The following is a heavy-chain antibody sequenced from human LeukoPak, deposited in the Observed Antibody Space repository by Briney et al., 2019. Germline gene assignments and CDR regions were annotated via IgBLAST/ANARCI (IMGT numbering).Heavy chain of an antibody. CDR2: IYYGGSP. CDR3: ARCCYEPFAY. CDR1: GASISDQY. J-gene: IGHJ4*02. Sequence: SETLSLTCTVSGASISDQYWNWIRQTPGKGLEWIGYIYYGGSPNYNPSLKSRATISLDVSKNQFSLNLQSMTAADTAIYYCARCCYEPFAYWGQGTLVTVSS. V-gene: IGHV4-59*11. D-gene: IGHD2-2*01.